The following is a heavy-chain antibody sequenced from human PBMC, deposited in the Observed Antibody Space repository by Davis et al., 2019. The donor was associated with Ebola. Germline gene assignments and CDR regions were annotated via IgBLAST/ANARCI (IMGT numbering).Heavy chain of an antibody. CDR3: ARGRNGGWDFDY. V-gene: IGHV1-18*01. D-gene: IGHD6-19*01. Sequence: ASVKVSCKASGYTFNSHGISWVRQAPGQGLEWMAWISAYNGHTNYAQKFQGRLTLTTDTSTSTVYMELRSMTSDDTAEYYCARGRNGGWDFDYWGQGTRVTVSS. J-gene: IGHJ4*02. CDR2: ISAYNGHT. CDR1: GYTFNSHG.